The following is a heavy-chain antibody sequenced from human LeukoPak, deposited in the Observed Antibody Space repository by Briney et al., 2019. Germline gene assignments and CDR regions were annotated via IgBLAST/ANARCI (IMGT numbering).Heavy chain of an antibody. CDR3: AKGWASDYYYYGMDV. CDR2: RSHDGTDK. Sequence: GGSLRLSCAASGFTFSSYGMHWVRQAPGKGLEWVAVRSHDGTDKVYIDPVKGRFTISRDNSKNTLYLQMNSLRDEDTAVYYCAKGWASDYYYYGMDVWGQGTMVTVSS. CDR1: GFTFSSYG. J-gene: IGHJ6*02. D-gene: IGHD1-26*01. V-gene: IGHV3-30*18.